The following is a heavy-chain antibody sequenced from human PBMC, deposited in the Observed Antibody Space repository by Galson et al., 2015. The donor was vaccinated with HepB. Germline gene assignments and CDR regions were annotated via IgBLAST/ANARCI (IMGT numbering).Heavy chain of an antibody. CDR1: RGSISPYY. D-gene: IGHD3-22*01. J-gene: IGHJ2*01. CDR2: VYHNGNN. CDR3: SRLLRYYYDSSAYYQGGYLDL. V-gene: IGHV4-59*08. Sequence: LSLTCTVSRGSISPYYWSWSRQPAGKGLEWIGYVYHNGNNNQNPSLKSRGTLSVKMSRSHFSLKLSSVTAADTAIYYCSRLLRYYYDSSAYYQGGYLDLWGRGALVTVSS.